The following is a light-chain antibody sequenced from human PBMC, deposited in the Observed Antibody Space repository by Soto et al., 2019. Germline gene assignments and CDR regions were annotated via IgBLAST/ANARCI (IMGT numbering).Light chain of an antibody. CDR2: GAS. J-gene: IGKJ3*01. V-gene: IGKV3-20*01. CDR3: QQYGSSPLFT. Sequence: EIVLTQSPGTLSLSPGERATLSCRASQSVSSSYLAWYQQKPGQAPRLLIYGASSRATGIPDRFSGSGSGTDFPLTISRLEPEEFAVYYCQQYGSSPLFTFGPGTKVDI. CDR1: QSVSSSY.